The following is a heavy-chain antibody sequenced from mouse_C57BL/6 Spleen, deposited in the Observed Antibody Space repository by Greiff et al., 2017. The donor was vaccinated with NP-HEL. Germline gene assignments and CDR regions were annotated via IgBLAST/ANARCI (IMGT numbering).Heavy chain of an antibody. CDR3: ARRIYYGSSYGAMDY. Sequence: VQLQQSGAELVRPGSSVKLSCKASGYTFTSYWMDWVKQRPGQGLEWIGNIYPSDSETHYNQKFKDKATLTVDKSSSTAYMQLSSLTSEDSAVYYCARRIYYGSSYGAMDYWGQGTSVTVSS. CDR2: IYPSDSET. V-gene: IGHV1-61*01. CDR1: GYTFTSYW. J-gene: IGHJ4*01. D-gene: IGHD1-1*01.